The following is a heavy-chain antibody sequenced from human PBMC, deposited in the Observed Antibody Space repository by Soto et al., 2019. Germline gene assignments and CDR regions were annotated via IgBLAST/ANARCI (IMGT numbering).Heavy chain of an antibody. CDR3: ARGAKLRFLEWLPNNWFDP. Sequence: SETLSLTCPVYGGSFSGYYWSWIRQPPGKGLEWIGEINHSGSTNYNPSLKSRVTISVDTSKNQFSLKLSFVTAADTAVYYCARGAKLRFLEWLPNNWFDPWGQGTLVTVSS. J-gene: IGHJ5*02. CDR2: INHSGST. D-gene: IGHD3-3*01. V-gene: IGHV4-34*01. CDR1: GGSFSGYY.